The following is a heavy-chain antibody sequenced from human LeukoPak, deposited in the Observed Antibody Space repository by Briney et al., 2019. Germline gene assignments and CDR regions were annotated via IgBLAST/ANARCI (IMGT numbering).Heavy chain of an antibody. J-gene: IGHJ4*02. V-gene: IGHV3-23*01. CDR3: AKEAALGIAYFDH. CDR2: ISGSTGST. Sequence: QPGGSLRLSCAASGFTFSNYAMSWVRQAPGKGLEWVSLISGSTGSTYYADSMKGRFTVSRDNSKNTLYLQMNSLRAKDTAVYYCAKEAALGIAYFDHWGQGTLVTVSS. CDR1: GFTFSNYA. D-gene: IGHD7-27*01.